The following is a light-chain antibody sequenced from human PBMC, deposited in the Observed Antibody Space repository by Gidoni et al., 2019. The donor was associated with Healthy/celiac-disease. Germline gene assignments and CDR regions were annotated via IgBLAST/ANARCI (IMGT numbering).Light chain of an antibody. CDR1: SLRSYY. Sequence: SSHSVALGQTVRTTCQGDSLRSYYASWYQQKPGQAPVLVIYGKTNRPSGIPDRFSGSSSGNTASLTITGAQAEDEADYYCNSRDSSGNHLVFGGGTKLTVL. CDR3: NSRDSSGNHLV. CDR2: GKT. J-gene: IGLJ2*01. V-gene: IGLV3-19*01.